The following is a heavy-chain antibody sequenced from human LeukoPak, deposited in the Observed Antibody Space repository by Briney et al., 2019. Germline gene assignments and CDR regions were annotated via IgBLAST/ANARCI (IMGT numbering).Heavy chain of an antibody. CDR3: GKANDDYYFDY. V-gene: IGHV3-23*01. Sequence: PGVSLRLSCAASGFTLSNYAMNWVRQAPGQGLEWVSVISAAGVTYYADSLKGRFTISRDNSKNTLYLQMDSLRVEDTAVYYCGKANDDYYFDYWGQGTLVTVSS. CDR1: GFTLSNYA. D-gene: IGHD1-1*01. J-gene: IGHJ4*02. CDR2: ISAAGVT.